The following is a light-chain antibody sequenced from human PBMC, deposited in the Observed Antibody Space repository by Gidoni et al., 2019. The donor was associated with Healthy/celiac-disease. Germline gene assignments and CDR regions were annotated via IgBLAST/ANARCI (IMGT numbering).Light chain of an antibody. CDR3: QQYDNLPPYT. Sequence: DIQMTQSPSSLSASVGDRVTITCQASQAISNYLNWYQQKPGKAPKLLIYDASNLETGVPSRFSVSGSGTDFTFTIISLQPEDIATYYCQQYDNLPPYTFGQGTKLEIK. J-gene: IGKJ2*01. V-gene: IGKV1-33*01. CDR1: QAISNY. CDR2: DAS.